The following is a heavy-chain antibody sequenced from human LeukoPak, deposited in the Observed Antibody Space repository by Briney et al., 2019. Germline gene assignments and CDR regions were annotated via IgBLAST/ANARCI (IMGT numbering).Heavy chain of an antibody. CDR3: ARECYYDSSGHAGYFDY. D-gene: IGHD3-22*01. J-gene: IGHJ4*02. CDR1: GGSISSYY. V-gene: IGHV4-59*12. Sequence: KPSETLSLTCTVSGGSISSYYWSWIRQPPGKGLEWIGYIYYSGSTNYNPSLKSRVTISVDTSKNQFSLKLSSVTAADTAVYYCARECYYDSSGHAGYFDYWGQGTLVTVSS. CDR2: IYYSGST.